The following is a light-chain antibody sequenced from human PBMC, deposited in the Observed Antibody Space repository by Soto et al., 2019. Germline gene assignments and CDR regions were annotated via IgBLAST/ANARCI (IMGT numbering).Light chain of an antibody. CDR1: SSNIGAGYD. CDR3: QSYDSSLRGV. Sequence: QSVLTQPPSVSGAPGQRVTISCTGSSSNIGAGYDVHWYQQLPGTAPKLLIYGNSNRPSGVPDRFSGSKSGTSASLAITGXQAXDEADYYCQSYDSSLRGVFGTGTKVTVL. J-gene: IGLJ1*01. V-gene: IGLV1-40*01. CDR2: GNS.